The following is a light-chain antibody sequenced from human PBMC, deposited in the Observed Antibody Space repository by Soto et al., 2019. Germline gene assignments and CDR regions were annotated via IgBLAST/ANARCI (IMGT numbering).Light chain of an antibody. J-gene: IGKJ4*01. Sequence: EIVMTQSPATLSVSPGERATLSCRASQSVSSNLAWYQQKPGQAPRLLIYGAATRATGIPARFSGSGSGTEFSLPIISLQAEDFAVYYWQQYNNWPWLTFGGGTKVEIK. CDR3: QQYNNWPWLT. CDR1: QSVSSN. CDR2: GAA. V-gene: IGKV3-15*01.